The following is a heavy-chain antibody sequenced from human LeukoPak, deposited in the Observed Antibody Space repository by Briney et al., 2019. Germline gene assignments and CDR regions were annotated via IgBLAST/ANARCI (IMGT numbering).Heavy chain of an antibody. CDR1: GGSFSGYY. CDR3: ARDCSSTSCYMGYYYNGMDV. D-gene: IGHD2-2*02. V-gene: IGHV4-34*01. CDR2: INHSGST. J-gene: IGHJ6*02. Sequence: SETLSLTCAVYGGSFSGYYWSWIRQPPGKGLEWIGEINHSGSTNYNPSLKSRVTISVDTSKNQFSLKLSSVTAADTAVYYCARDCSSTSCYMGYYYNGMDVWGQGTTVTVSS.